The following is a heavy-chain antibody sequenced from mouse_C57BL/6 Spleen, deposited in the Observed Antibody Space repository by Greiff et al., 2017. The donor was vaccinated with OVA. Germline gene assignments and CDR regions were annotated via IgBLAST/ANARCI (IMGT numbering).Heavy chain of an antibody. J-gene: IGHJ3*01. CDR2: IDPSDSYT. CDR3: ARDGNYGFAY. V-gene: IGHV1-59*01. Sequence: QVQLKQPGAELVRPGTSVKLSCKASGYTFTSYWMHWVKQRPGQGLEWIGVIDPSDSYTNYNQKFKGKATLTVDTSSSTAYMQLSSLTSEDSAVYYCARDGNYGFAYWGQGTLVTVSA. CDR1: GYTFTSYW. D-gene: IGHD2-1*01.